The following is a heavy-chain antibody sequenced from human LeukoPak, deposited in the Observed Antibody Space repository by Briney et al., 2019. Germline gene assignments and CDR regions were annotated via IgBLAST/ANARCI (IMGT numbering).Heavy chain of an antibody. V-gene: IGHV3-23*01. D-gene: IGHD3-22*01. CDR3: AKKRPVGSGYPNAFDY. Sequence: GSLRLSCAASGLSFSSYGMSWVRQAPGKGLEWVSGISGSGGSTYYADSVKGRFTISRDNSKNTLYLQMNSLRAEDTAVYYCAKKRPVGSGYPNAFDYWGQGTLVTVSS. J-gene: IGHJ4*02. CDR1: GLSFSSYG. CDR2: ISGSGGST.